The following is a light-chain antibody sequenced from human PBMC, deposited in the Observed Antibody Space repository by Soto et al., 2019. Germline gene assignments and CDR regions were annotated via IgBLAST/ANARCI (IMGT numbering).Light chain of an antibody. CDR2: GAS. J-gene: IGKJ4*01. CDR1: QSVTSNS. V-gene: IGKV3-20*01. CDR3: QQYGRSLS. Sequence: EIVLTHSPATLSLSPGERATLSCRASQSVTSNSLAWYQQKPGQAPRLLIYGASIRATGIPDRFSGGGSGADFTLSISRLEPEDFAVYYCQQYGRSLSFGGGTKVDIK.